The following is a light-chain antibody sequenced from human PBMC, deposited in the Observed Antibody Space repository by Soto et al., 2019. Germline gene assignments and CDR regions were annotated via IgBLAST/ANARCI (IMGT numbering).Light chain of an antibody. V-gene: IGKV3-20*01. CDR2: GGS. J-gene: IGKJ4*01. CDR1: QTVTSSY. Sequence: EIVLTQSPGTLSLSPGERATLSCRASQTVTSSYLAWYQQKPGQAPRLRVFGGSSRATGIPDRFRGVGSGTYFTLTINRLEPEDSAVYYCQQYGSSPVTFGGGTKVEI. CDR3: QQYGSSPVT.